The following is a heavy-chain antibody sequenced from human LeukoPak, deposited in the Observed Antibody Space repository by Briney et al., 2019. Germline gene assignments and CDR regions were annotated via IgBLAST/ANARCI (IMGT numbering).Heavy chain of an antibody. Sequence: PGGSLRLSCAASGFTFSSYGMHWVRQAPGKGLEWVAFIRFDAANEYYADSVRGRFTISRDNSKDTLYLQMNSLRPEDTAMYYCAKDLGEGHYYYMDVWGKGTTVTISS. CDR2: IRFDAANE. V-gene: IGHV3-30*02. CDR3: AKDLGEGHYYYMDV. D-gene: IGHD2-21*01. J-gene: IGHJ6*03. CDR1: GFTFSSYG.